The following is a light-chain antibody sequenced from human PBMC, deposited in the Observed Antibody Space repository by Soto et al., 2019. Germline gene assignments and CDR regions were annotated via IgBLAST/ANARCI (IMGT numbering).Light chain of an antibody. CDR1: QSIRNY. CDR2: AAS. J-gene: IGKJ1*01. CDR3: QQTDSTHPT. V-gene: IGKV1-39*01. Sequence: DIQMTQSPSSLSASVGDRVTISCRASQSIRNYVSWYQQKPGTAPKLLIRAASTLQSAVPSRFSGSGPGTDITLTISSLQIEDFATYFCQQTDSTHPTFGQETNVEI.